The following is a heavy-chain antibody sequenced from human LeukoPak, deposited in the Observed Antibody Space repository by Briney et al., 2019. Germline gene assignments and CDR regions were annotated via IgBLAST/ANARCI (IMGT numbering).Heavy chain of an antibody. CDR3: ARVSCTSTSCPGWIDP. CDR1: GSSISSYY. Sequence: KTSETLSLTCTVSGSSISSYYWSWIRQPPGKGLDWIGYIYYSGTTNYNPSLKSRVTISLDTSKKQLSLKLSSVTAADTAVYYCARVSCTSTSCPGWIDPWGQGTLVTVSS. CDR2: IYYSGTT. V-gene: IGHV4-59*01. J-gene: IGHJ5*02. D-gene: IGHD2-2*01.